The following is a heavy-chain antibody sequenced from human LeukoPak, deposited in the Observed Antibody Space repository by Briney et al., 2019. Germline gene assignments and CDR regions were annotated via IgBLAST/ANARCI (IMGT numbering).Heavy chain of an antibody. V-gene: IGHV4-4*07. D-gene: IGHD3-10*01. CDR1: GGSISSYY. Sequence: SETLSLTCTVSGGSISSYYWSWIRQPAGKGLEWIGRIYTSGSTNYNPSLKSRVTMSVDTSKNQFSLKLSSVTAADTAVYYCARDKDARWFDAFDIWGQGTMVTVSS. CDR3: ARDKDARWFDAFDI. CDR2: IYTSGST. J-gene: IGHJ3*02.